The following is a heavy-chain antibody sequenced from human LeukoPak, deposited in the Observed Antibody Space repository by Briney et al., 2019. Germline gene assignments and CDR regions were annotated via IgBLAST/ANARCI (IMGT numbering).Heavy chain of an antibody. CDR3: ASADSSGFYAFEI. V-gene: IGHV3-21*01. Sequence: SGGSLRLSCAASGFSFSTHTMNWVRQAPGKGLEWVSSISTTSTYMYYADSVKGRFTISRDNAKNSLYLQMNSLRAEDTAVYYCASADSSGFYAFEIWGQGTMVTVSS. J-gene: IGHJ3*02. CDR1: GFSFSTHT. CDR2: ISTTSTYM. D-gene: IGHD3-22*01.